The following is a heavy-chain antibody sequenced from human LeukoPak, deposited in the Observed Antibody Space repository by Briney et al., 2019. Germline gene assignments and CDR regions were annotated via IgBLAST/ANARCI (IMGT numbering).Heavy chain of an antibody. CDR1: GFTFSSYA. D-gene: IGHD1-26*01. CDR3: AKDGEWEPPSPEWYFDY. V-gene: IGHV3-23*01. J-gene: IGHJ4*02. CDR2: ISGSGGST. Sequence: GGSLRLSCAASGFTFSSYAMSWVRQAPGKGLEWVSAISGSGGSTYYADSVKGRFTISRDNSKNTLYLQMNSLRAEDTAVYYCAKDGEWEPPSPEWYFDYWGQGTLVTVSS.